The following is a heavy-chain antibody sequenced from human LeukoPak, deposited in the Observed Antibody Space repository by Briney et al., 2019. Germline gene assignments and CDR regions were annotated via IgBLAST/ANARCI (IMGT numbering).Heavy chain of an antibody. V-gene: IGHV4-38-2*02. CDR2: IYYSGST. D-gene: IGHD3-10*01. CDR3: ASFYGSGSSLFDY. J-gene: IGHJ4*02. CDR1: GYSISSGYY. Sequence: PSETLSLTCTVSGYSISSGYYWSWIRQPPGKGLEWIGYIYYSGSTNYNPSLKSRVTISVDTSKNQFSLKLSSVTAADTAVYYCASFYGSGSSLFDYWGQGTLVTVSS.